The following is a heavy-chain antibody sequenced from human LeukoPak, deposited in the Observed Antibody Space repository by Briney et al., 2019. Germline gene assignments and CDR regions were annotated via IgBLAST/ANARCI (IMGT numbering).Heavy chain of an antibody. CDR2: IKQDGSDK. D-gene: IGHD2-2*01. Sequence: GGSLRLSCAASGFTFSTYWMSWVRQAPGKGLEWVANIKQDGSDKYYVDSVKGRFIISRDNAKNSLFLQMNSLRAEDTAVYYCARVRCSSNSCFPDCWGQGTLVTVSS. J-gene: IGHJ4*02. CDR1: GFTFSTYW. V-gene: IGHV3-7*01. CDR3: ARVRCSSNSCFPDC.